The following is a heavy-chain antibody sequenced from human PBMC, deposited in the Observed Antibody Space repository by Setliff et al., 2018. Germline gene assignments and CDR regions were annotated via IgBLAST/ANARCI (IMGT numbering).Heavy chain of an antibody. CDR3: ARAADSYGPPRSYMDV. Sequence: GSLRLSCAASGFTFSTYWMSWVRQVPGKGLEWVANLKEDGSVKYYVDSVKGRFTISRDNAKKSLYLQMNSLRAEDTAVYYCARAADSYGPPRSYMDVWGKGTTVTVSS. J-gene: IGHJ6*03. V-gene: IGHV3-7*01. D-gene: IGHD5-18*01. CDR2: LKEDGSVK. CDR1: GFTFSTYW.